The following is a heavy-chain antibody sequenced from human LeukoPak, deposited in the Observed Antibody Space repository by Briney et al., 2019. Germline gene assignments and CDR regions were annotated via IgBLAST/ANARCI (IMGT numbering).Heavy chain of an antibody. Sequence: SVKVSCKASGGTFSSHAISWVRQAPGQGLEWMGRIIPIFGTANYAQKFQGRVTITTDESTSTAYMELSSLRSEDTAVYYCARDPVVAATQRPNFDIWGQGTMVTVSS. D-gene: IGHD2-15*01. CDR3: ARDPVVAATQRPNFDI. V-gene: IGHV1-69*05. J-gene: IGHJ3*02. CDR1: GGTFSSHA. CDR2: IIPIFGTA.